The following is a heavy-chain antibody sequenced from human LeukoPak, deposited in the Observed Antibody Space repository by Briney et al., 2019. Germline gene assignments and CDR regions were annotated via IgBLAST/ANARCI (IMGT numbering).Heavy chain of an antibody. CDR2: ISYSGST. Sequence: SGTLSLTYTVSGGSIRGYYWNWIRQPPGKGLQWIGYISYSGSTNYNPSLKSRVTISVDTSRNQVSLKLTSMTAADTGVYYCARTNTFDIGGQGTMVTVSS. CDR1: GGSIRGYY. CDR3: ARTNTFDI. J-gene: IGHJ3*02. V-gene: IGHV4-59*01.